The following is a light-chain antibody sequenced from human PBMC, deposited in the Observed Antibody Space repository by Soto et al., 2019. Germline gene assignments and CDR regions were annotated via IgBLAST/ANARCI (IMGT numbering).Light chain of an antibody. CDR3: QHRSNWPPQYA. V-gene: IGKV3-11*01. CDR1: QSVSSY. CDR2: DAS. Sequence: EIVLTHSPATLSLSPRERPTLSCRASQSVSSYLAWYQQKPGEAHRLRIYDASNRATGIPARFSRSGSGTDFTLTISIIEPEHLAVDYCQHRSNWPPQYAFGQGNKLEIK. J-gene: IGKJ2*01.